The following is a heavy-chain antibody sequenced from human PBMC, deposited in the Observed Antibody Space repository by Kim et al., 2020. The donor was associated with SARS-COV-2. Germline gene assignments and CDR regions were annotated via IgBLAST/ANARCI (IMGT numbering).Heavy chain of an antibody. CDR3: AKLSAVQRSPIDY. V-gene: IGHV3-23*01. D-gene: IGHD3-10*01. Sequence: YYPDSVKGRFTNPKDNSKNTLYLQMNSLRAEDTAVYYCAKLSAVQRSPIDYWGQGTLVTVSS. J-gene: IGHJ4*02.